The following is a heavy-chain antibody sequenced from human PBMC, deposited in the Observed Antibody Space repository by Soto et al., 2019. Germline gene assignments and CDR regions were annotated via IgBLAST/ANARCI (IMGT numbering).Heavy chain of an antibody. D-gene: IGHD2-15*01. CDR2: IYYSGST. CDR1: GGSISSSSYY. CDR3: ARDIVVVVAARNPSDYV. Sequence: SETLSLTCTVSGGSISSSSYYWGWNRQPPGKGLEWIGSIYYSGSTYYNPSLKSRVTISVDTSKNQFSLKLSSVTAADTAVYYCARDIVVVVAARNPSDYVWGKGTTVTVSS. J-gene: IGHJ6*04. V-gene: IGHV4-39*02.